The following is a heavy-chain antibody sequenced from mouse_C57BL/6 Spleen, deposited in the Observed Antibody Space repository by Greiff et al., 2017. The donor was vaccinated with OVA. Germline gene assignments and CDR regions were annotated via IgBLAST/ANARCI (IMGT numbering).Heavy chain of an antibody. Sequence: QVQLQQPGAELVKPGASVKMSCKASGYTFTSYWITWVKQRPGQGLEWIGDIYPGSGSTNYNEKFKSKATLTVDTSSSTAYMQLSSLTSEDSAVYDCARRVGYYGSSYFDYWGQGTTLTVSS. D-gene: IGHD1-1*01. V-gene: IGHV1-55*01. CDR1: GYTFTSYW. J-gene: IGHJ2*01. CDR2: IYPGSGST. CDR3: ARRVGYYGSSYFDY.